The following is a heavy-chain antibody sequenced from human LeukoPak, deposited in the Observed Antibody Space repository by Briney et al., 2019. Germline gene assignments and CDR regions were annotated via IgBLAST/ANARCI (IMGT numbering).Heavy chain of an antibody. CDR1: GGSFSGYY. J-gene: IGHJ5*02. D-gene: IGHD6-19*01. Sequence: SETLSLTCAVSGGSFSGYYWSWIRQPPGKGLEWIGEINHSGSTNYNPSLKSRVTISVDTSKNQFSLKLSSVTAADTAVYYCARIRAAVAGIGIDPWGQGTLVTVSS. CDR2: INHSGST. V-gene: IGHV4-34*01. CDR3: ARIRAAVAGIGIDP.